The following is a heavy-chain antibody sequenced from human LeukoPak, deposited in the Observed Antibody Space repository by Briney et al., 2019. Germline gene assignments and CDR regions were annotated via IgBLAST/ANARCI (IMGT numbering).Heavy chain of an antibody. V-gene: IGHV3-30-3*01. D-gene: IGHD2-8*01. CDR3: ARVMIPNYYYYMDV. CDR1: GFTFSSYA. CDR2: ISYDGSNK. Sequence: GRSLRLSCAASGFTFSSYAMHWVRQAPGKGLEWVAVISYDGSNKYYADSVKGRFTISRDNAKNSLYLQMNSLRAEDTAVYYCARVMIPNYYYYMDVWGKGTTVTVSS. J-gene: IGHJ6*03.